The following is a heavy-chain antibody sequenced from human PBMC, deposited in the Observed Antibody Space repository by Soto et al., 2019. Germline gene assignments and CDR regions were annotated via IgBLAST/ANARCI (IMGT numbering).Heavy chain of an antibody. CDR1: GDSIGRGGYY. D-gene: IGHD6-19*01. CDR2: IYTTGST. J-gene: IGHJ4*02. V-gene: IGHV4-31*03. CDR3: ARGIPVSGSFDS. Sequence: SETLSLTCTVSGDSIGRGGYYWTWIRQHPGKGLEWIAYIYTTGSTYYNPSLKSRVGISVDTSKNQFSLKLSSVTAADTAVYYCARGIPVSGSFDSWGQGTLVTVSS.